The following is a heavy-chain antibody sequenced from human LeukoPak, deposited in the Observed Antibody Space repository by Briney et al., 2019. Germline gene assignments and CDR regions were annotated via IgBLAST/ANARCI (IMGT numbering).Heavy chain of an antibody. CDR1: GGSISSYY. V-gene: IGHV4-59*12. CDR2: IYYSGST. CDR3: ARGKAYYDILTGYYNPYYFDY. J-gene: IGHJ4*02. D-gene: IGHD3-9*01. Sequence: PSETLSLTCTVSGGSISSYYWSWIRQPPGKGLEWIGYIYYSGSTNYNPSLKSRATISVDTSKNQFSLKLSSVTAADTAVYYCARGKAYYDILTGYYNPYYFDYWGQGTLVTVSS.